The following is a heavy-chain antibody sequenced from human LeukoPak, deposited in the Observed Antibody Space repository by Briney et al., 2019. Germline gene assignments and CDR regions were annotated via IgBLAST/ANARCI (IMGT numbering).Heavy chain of an antibody. CDR1: GYTFTGYY. V-gene: IGHV1-2*02. J-gene: IGHJ4*02. CDR2: INPNSGGT. Sequence: ASVKVSCKASGYTFTGYYMHWARQAPGQGLEWMGWINPNSGGTNYAQKFQGRVTMTRDTSISTAYMELSRLRSDDTAVYYCARVSRPYGYRFIYWGQGTLVTVSS. CDR3: ARVSRPYGYRFIY. D-gene: IGHD5-18*01.